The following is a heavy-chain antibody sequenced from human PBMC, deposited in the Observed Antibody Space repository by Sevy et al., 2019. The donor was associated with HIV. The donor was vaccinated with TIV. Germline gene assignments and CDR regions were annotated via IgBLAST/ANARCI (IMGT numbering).Heavy chain of an antibody. CDR2: ISYDGSNK. Sequence: GGSLRLSCAASGFTFSSYAIHWVRQAPGKGLEWVTLISYDGSNKHYVDSVKGRFSISRDNSKNTVYLQMNSLRAEDTAVYYCAKAWGYQSSGSSLDAFDIWGQWTMVTVSS. J-gene: IGHJ3*02. CDR3: AKAWGYQSSGSSLDAFDI. V-gene: IGHV3-30*18. D-gene: IGHD3-22*01. CDR1: GFTFSSYA.